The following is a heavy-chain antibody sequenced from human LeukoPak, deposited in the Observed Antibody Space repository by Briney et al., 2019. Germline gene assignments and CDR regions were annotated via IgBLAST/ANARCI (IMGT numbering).Heavy chain of an antibody. CDR2: INNDGSST. CDR1: GFTFSSYW. V-gene: IGHV3-74*01. J-gene: IGHJ4*02. Sequence: SGGSLRLSCAASGFTFSSYWMHWVRQAPGKGLVWVSRINNDGSSTNSAGSVEGRFTISRDNAKNTLYLQMNSLRAEDTAVYYCARVRYSDGSYYFDYWGQGTLVTVSS. CDR3: ARVRYSDGSYYFDY. D-gene: IGHD5-24*01.